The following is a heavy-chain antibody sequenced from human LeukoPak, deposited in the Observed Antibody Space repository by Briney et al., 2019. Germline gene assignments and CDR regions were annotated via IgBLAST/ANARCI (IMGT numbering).Heavy chain of an antibody. Sequence: GASVKVSCKASGYSFSTYPINWVRQAPGQGLEWMGWISAYNGNTNYAQKLQGRVTMTTDTSTSTAYMELRSLRSDDTAVYYCARVREYCSSTSCSQLDYWGQGTLVTVSS. CDR1: GYSFSTYP. CDR2: ISAYNGNT. V-gene: IGHV1-18*01. CDR3: ARVREYCSSTSCSQLDY. D-gene: IGHD2-2*01. J-gene: IGHJ4*02.